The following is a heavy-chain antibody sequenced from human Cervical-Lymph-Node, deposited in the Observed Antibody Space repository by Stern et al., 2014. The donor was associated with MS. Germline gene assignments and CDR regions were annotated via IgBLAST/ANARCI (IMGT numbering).Heavy chain of an antibody. CDR1: GFTFSSYG. CDR3: ASDTARMNAFDI. Sequence: QLVQSGGGVVQPGRSLRLSCAASGFTFSSYGMHWVRQAPGKGLEWVAVIWYDGSNKYYADSVKGRFTISRDNSKNTLYLQMNSLRAEDTAVYYCASDTARMNAFDIWGQGTMVTVSS. CDR2: IWYDGSNK. V-gene: IGHV3-33*01. J-gene: IGHJ3*02. D-gene: IGHD5-18*01.